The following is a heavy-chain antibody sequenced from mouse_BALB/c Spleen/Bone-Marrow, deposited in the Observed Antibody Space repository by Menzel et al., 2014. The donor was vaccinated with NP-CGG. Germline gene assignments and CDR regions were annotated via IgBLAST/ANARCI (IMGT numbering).Heavy chain of an antibody. CDR1: GFAFSSYD. V-gene: IGHV5-12-1*01. CDR2: ISSGGGST. J-gene: IGHJ4*01. Sequence: EVQLVESGGGLVKPGGSLKPSCAASGFAFSSYDMSWVRQTPEKRLEWVAYISSGGGSTYYPDTVKGRFTISRDNAKNTLYLQMSSLKSEDTAMYYCAGHEDGYYDAMDYWGQGTSVTVSS. CDR3: AGHEDGYYDAMDY. D-gene: IGHD2-3*01.